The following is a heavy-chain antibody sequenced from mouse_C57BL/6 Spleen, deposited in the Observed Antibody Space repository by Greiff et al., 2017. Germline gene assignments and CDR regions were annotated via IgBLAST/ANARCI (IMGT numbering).Heavy chain of an antibody. CDR3: TREGGRDY. Sequence: VQLQQSGTELVRPGASVTLSCKASGYTFTDYEMHWVKQTPVHGLEWIGAIDPETGGTAYNQKFKGKAILTADKSSSTAYMELRSLTSEDSAVYYCTREGGRDYWGQGTTLTVSS. D-gene: IGHD1-1*02. CDR1: GYTFTDYE. J-gene: IGHJ2*01. V-gene: IGHV1-15*01. CDR2: IDPETGGT.